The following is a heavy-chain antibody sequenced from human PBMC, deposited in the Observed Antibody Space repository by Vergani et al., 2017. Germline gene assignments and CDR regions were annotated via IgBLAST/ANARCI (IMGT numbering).Heavy chain of an antibody. CDR3: ARDPLYSATWPFLLLHMDV. CDR2: FYTGWGT. CDR1: GGPISSGSYY. J-gene: IGHJ6*02. D-gene: IGHD6-13*01. V-gene: IGHV4-61*02. Sequence: QVQLQESGPGLVRPSQTLSLTCTVFGGPISSGSYYWSWFRQPAGKGLEGIGRFYTGWGTSYNPSLKSRVTISVDTSKNQFSLQLSSVTAADTAVYSCARDPLYSATWPFLLLHMDVWGQGTTVTVSS.